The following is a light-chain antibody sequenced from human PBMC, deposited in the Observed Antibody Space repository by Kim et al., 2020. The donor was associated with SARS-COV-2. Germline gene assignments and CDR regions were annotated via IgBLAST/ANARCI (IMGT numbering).Light chain of an antibody. Sequence: ASVGDTVTITCRASQSISGWLAWYQQKPGKAPKALIYKASNLESGVPSRFSGSGSGTEFTLTISSLQPDDFATYYCQQYYRPSWTFGQGTKVDIK. CDR1: QSISGW. CDR2: KAS. V-gene: IGKV1-5*03. CDR3: QQYYRPSWT. J-gene: IGKJ1*01.